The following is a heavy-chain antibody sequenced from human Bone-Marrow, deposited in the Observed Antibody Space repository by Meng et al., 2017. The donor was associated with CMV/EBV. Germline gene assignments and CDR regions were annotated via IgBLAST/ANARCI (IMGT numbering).Heavy chain of an antibody. CDR1: GYTFTSYG. J-gene: IGHJ6*02. Sequence: ASVKVSCKASGYTFTSYGISWVRQAPGQGLEWMGWISAYNGNTNYAQKLQGRVTMTTDTSTSTAYMELRSLRSDDTDVYYCARDAWAPGDLSIVGATSYYGMDVWGQGTTVTVSS. V-gene: IGHV1-18*01. CDR3: ARDAWAPGDLSIVGATSYYGMDV. CDR2: ISAYNGNT. D-gene: IGHD1-26*01.